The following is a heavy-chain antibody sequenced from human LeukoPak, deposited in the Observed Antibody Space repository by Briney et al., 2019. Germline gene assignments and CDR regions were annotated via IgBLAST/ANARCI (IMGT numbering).Heavy chain of an antibody. CDR3: AREHGGGIADPAPYYYYYMDV. CDR2: IYYSGST. CDR1: GGSISSSSYY. Sequence: PSETLSLTCTVSGGSISSSSYYWGWIRQPPGKGLEWIGSIYYSGSTYYNPSLKSRVTISVDTSKNQFSLKLSSVTAADTAVYYCAREHGGGIADPAPYYYYYMDVWGKGTTVTVSS. D-gene: IGHD6-13*01. V-gene: IGHV4-39*07. J-gene: IGHJ6*03.